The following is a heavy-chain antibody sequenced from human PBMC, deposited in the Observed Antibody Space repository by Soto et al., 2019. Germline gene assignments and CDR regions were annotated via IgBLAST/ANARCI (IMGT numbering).Heavy chain of an antibody. D-gene: IGHD4-17*01. Sequence: QLQLVESGGGVVQPGRSLRLSCAASGFTFSSYGMHWVRQAPGKGLEWVAVIWYDGSNKYYADSVKGRFTISRDNSKNTLYLQMNSLRAEDTAVYYCARDGYGDGTYYFDYWGQGTLVTVSS. V-gene: IGHV3-33*01. CDR2: IWYDGSNK. J-gene: IGHJ4*02. CDR3: ARDGYGDGTYYFDY. CDR1: GFTFSSYG.